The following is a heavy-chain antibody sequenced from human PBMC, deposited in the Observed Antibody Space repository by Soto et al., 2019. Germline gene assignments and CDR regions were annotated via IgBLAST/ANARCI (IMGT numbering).Heavy chain of an antibody. D-gene: IGHD3-3*01. CDR1: TYTFSSHA. V-gene: IGHV4-59*11. J-gene: IGHJ4*02. CDR2: VYHTGRT. Sequence: PVGSLRLSCEGSTYTFSSHAMSWVRQAPGKGLEWIGYVYHTGRTSYNPSLKSRVSISMDTSKNQFSLNLDSVTAADTAVYFCARDFAYFDSWGQGTLVTVSS. CDR3: ARDFAYFDS.